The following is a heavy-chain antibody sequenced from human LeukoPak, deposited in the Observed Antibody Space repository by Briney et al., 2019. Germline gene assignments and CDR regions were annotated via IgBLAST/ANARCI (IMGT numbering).Heavy chain of an antibody. V-gene: IGHV4-39*07. CDR2: IYHSGST. CDR3: ARDVVVVPAARGFFDY. CDR1: GGSISSSSYY. J-gene: IGHJ4*02. D-gene: IGHD2-2*01. Sequence: SETLSLTCTVSGGSISSSSYYWGWIRQPPGKGLEWIGSIYHSGSTYYNPSLKSRVTISVDTSKNQFSLKLSSVTAADTAVYYCARDVVVVPAARGFFDYWGQGTLVTVSS.